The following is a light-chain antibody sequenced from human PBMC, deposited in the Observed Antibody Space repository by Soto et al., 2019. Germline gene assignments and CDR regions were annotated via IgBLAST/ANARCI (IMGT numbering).Light chain of an antibody. CDR2: GAS. CDR1: QSVSSN. CDR3: QQYNNWPRT. Sequence: IVMTQSPATLSVSPGERATLSCRASQSVSSNLAWYQQKPGQAPRLLIYGASTRATGIPARFSGSGSGTEFTLTISSLQSEDFAVYYCQQYNNWPRTFGQGT. V-gene: IGKV3-15*01. J-gene: IGKJ1*01.